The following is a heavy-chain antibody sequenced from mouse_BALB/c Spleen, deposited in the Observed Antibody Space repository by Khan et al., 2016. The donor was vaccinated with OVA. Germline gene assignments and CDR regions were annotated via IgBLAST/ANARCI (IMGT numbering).Heavy chain of an antibody. CDR1: GYTFTSYY. V-gene: IGHV1S81*02. Sequence: QVQLQQPGAELVKPGASVKLSCKASGYTFTSYYMYWVKQRPGQGLEWIGGINPSNGGTNFNEKFKSKATLTVDKSSSTAYMQLSSLTSEDSAVYYCARGGAGATMSSWFAYWGQGTMVTVSA. D-gene: IGHD2-4*01. J-gene: IGHJ3*01. CDR2: INPSNGGT. CDR3: ARGGAGATMSSWFAY.